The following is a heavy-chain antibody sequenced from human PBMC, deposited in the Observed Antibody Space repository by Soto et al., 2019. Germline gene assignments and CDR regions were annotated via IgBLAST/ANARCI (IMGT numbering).Heavy chain of an antibody. CDR2: INSDGSST. Sequence: HPGGSLRLSCTASGLTFSGYWMHWVRQAPGKGLVWVSRINSDGSSTSYADSVKGRFTISRDDAKNTLYLQMSSLRAEDTAVYYCARLRWDAFDIRGQGTMVTVSS. J-gene: IGHJ3*02. D-gene: IGHD4-17*01. CDR1: GLTFSGYW. V-gene: IGHV3-74*01. CDR3: ARLRWDAFDI.